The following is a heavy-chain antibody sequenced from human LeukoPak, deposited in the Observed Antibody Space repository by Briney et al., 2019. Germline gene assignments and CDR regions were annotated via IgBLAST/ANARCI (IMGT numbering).Heavy chain of an antibody. Sequence: GASVKVSCEVSGYTLTELSMHWVRQAPGKGLEWMGGFDPEDGETIYAQKFQGRVTMTEDTSTDTAYMELSSLRSEDTAVYYCATWAEFGGLRSLDYWGQGTLVTVSS. CDR3: ATWAEFGGLRSLDY. D-gene: IGHD3-16*01. V-gene: IGHV1-24*01. J-gene: IGHJ4*02. CDR2: FDPEDGET. CDR1: GYTLTELS.